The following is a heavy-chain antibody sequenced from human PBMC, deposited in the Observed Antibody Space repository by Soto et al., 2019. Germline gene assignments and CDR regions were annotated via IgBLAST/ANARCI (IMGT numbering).Heavy chain of an antibody. CDR1: GFTFSDQY. V-gene: IGHV3-11*01. CDR3: SRDTRLADY. D-gene: IGHD6-25*01. CDR2: ISGGGDII. J-gene: IGHJ4*01. Sequence: WGSLRISCASSGFTFSDQYMTWIRQAPGKGPEWLSYISGGGDIISYADSVNGRFIISRDNAKRSLYLQMNSLTVEDTAVYYCSRDTRLADYWGHGTLFTVSS.